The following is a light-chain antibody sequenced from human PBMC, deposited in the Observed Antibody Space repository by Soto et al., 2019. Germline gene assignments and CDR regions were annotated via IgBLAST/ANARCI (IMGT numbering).Light chain of an antibody. Sequence: EIVLTQSPGTLSLSPGERATLSCRASQSLSSGYLAWYQQKPGQAPRLLIYDASTRATGIPARFSGSGSGTDFTLTISSLEPEDFAVYYCQQRINWPLTFGGGTKVDIK. CDR1: QSLSSGY. V-gene: IGKV3D-20*02. CDR2: DAS. CDR3: QQRINWPLT. J-gene: IGKJ4*01.